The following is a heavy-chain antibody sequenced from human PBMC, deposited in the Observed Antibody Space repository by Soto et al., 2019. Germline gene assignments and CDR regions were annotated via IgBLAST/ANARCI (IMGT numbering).Heavy chain of an antibody. V-gene: IGHV4-34*01. CDR1: GGSFSGYY. J-gene: IGHJ6*02. Sequence: SATLSVTGAVYGGSFSGYYWSWIRQPPGKGLEWIGEINHSGSTNYNPSLKSRVTISVDTSKNQFSLKLSSVTAADTAVYYCARGLLLLWTGMDVWGQGTTVTSP. CDR2: INHSGST. CDR3: ARGLLLLWTGMDV. D-gene: IGHD3-10*01.